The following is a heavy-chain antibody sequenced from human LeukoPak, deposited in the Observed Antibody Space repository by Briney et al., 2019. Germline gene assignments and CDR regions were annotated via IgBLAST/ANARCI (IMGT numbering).Heavy chain of an antibody. CDR1: GHNFTNQW. V-gene: IGHV5-51*01. CDR3: ARLLMEGRRNYFYYMDV. D-gene: IGHD3-3*01. Sequence: GESLKISFKGPGHNFTNQWIAWVRPIPGKGLEWMGIIFPGDSDPRVSPSFQGQVTLPAEQSINPAYLQRASLEASDSGRYYCARLLMEGRRNYFYYMDVWGEGTRVSVPS. J-gene: IGHJ6*03. CDR2: IFPGDSDP.